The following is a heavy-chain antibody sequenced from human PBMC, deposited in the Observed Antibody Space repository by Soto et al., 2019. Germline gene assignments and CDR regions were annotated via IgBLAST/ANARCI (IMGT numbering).Heavy chain of an antibody. Sequence: QVQLVQSGTEVKKPGASVKVSCQASGYSISAYYIHWVRQAPGQGLEWMGWIDPKNGGTVSAQKFQGRLTMTRDTAISPVYMDLSGLTSDDTALYYCGRDDYGSFPYWGQGSLVTVSS. D-gene: IGHD1-26*01. V-gene: IGHV1-2*02. CDR2: IDPKNGGT. CDR3: GRDDYGSFPY. CDR1: GYSISAYY. J-gene: IGHJ4*02.